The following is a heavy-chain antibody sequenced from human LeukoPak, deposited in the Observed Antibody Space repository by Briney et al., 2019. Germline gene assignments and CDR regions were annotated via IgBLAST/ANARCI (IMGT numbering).Heavy chain of an antibody. CDR2: ISGSGGST. CDR3: AKAKYYYDSSGYNY. J-gene: IGHJ4*02. V-gene: IGHV3-23*01. D-gene: IGHD3-22*01. Sequence: PGGSLRLSCAASGFTFGSYAMSWVRQAPGKGLEWVSAISGSGGSTYYADSVKGRFTISRDNSKNTLYLQMNSLRAEDTAVYYCAKAKYYYDSSGYNYWGQGTLVTVSS. CDR1: GFTFGSYA.